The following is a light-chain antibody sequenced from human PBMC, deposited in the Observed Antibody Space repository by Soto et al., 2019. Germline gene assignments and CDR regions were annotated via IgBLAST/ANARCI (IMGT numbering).Light chain of an antibody. Sequence: QAVLTQSPSASASLGASVKLTCTLSSVHSDYGIAWHQQQPDKGPRYLMKFNRDGSHNKGDGIPDRFSGSSSGAERYLIISSLQADDEADYYCQTWDTVVVFGGGTTVTVL. CDR2: FNRDGSH. CDR1: SVHSDYG. CDR3: QTWDTVVV. J-gene: IGLJ2*01. V-gene: IGLV4-69*01.